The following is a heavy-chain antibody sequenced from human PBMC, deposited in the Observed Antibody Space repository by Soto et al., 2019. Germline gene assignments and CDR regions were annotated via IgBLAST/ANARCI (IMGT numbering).Heavy chain of an antibody. CDR1: GSTFDDYA. CDR2: MSWNGGSI. Sequence: EVQLVESGGVWLQPGGSVRLSCAASGSTFDDYAMHWVRQAPGQGLEWVSGMSWNGGSIGYADFVKGRFTISRDIPKNSLYLQMNRLRAEDTSWYYCEKDGAGFCDYWVGFDYRVQGTLVT. J-gene: IGHJ4*02. V-gene: IGHV3-9*01. D-gene: IGHD4-17*01. CDR3: EKDGAGFCDYWVGFDY.